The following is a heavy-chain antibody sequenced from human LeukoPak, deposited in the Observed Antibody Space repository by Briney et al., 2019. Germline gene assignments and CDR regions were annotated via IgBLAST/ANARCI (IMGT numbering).Heavy chain of an antibody. V-gene: IGHV4-39*01. Sequence: GSLRLSCAASGFTVSSNYMTWIRQPPGKGLEWIGSIYYSGSTYYNPSLKSRVTISVDTSKNQFSLKLSSVTAADTAVYYCARLYSSSWGRGWFGPWGQGTLVTVSS. J-gene: IGHJ5*02. CDR2: IYYSGST. D-gene: IGHD6-13*01. CDR1: GFTVSSNY. CDR3: ARLYSSSWGRGWFGP.